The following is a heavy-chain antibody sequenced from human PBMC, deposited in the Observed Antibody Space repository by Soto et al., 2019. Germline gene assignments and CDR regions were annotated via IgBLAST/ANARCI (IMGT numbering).Heavy chain of an antibody. Sequence: GGSLRLSCAASGFTFSNSWMHWVRQVSGKGLEWVSRINADGTSTSYADSVKGRFTISRDNAKNTLYLHVNNLRAEDTAVYYCVKVLARGVGVPRFYFDSWGQGALVTVS. V-gene: IGHV3-74*01. J-gene: IGHJ4*02. CDR1: GFTFSNSW. CDR2: INADGTST. CDR3: VKVLARGVGVPRFYFDS. D-gene: IGHD2-2*01.